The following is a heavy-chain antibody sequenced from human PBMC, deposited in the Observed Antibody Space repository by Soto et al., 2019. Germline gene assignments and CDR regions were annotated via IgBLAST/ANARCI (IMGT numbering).Heavy chain of an antibody. D-gene: IGHD5-18*01. Sequence: QVQLQESGPGLVKPSETLSLTCTVSGGSISSYYWSWIRQPPGKGLEWIGYIYYSGSTNYNPSLKSRVTISVDTSKNQFSLKLSSVTAADTAVYYCARTSGGYSYGYAFDIWGQGTMVTVSS. J-gene: IGHJ3*02. CDR3: ARTSGGYSYGYAFDI. CDR2: IYYSGST. V-gene: IGHV4-59*01. CDR1: GGSISSYY.